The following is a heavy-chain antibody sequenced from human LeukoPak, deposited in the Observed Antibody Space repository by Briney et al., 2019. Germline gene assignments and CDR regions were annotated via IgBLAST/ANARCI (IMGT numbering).Heavy chain of an antibody. Sequence: GGSLRPSCAASGFTFSSYAMSWVRQAPGKGLEWVPAISGSGGSTYYADSMKGRFTISRDNSKNALYLQMNSLRAEDTAVYYCAKGQSGTYPRVHFDYWGQGTLVTVSS. CDR1: GFTFSSYA. J-gene: IGHJ4*02. V-gene: IGHV3-23*01. CDR3: AKGQSGTYPRVHFDY. CDR2: ISGSGGST. D-gene: IGHD1-26*01.